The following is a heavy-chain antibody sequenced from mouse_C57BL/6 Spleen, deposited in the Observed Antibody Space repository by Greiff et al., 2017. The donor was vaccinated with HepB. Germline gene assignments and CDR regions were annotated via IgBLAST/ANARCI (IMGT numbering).Heavy chain of an antibody. Sequence: DVKLQESGPELVKPGASVKMSCKASGYTFTDYNMHWVKQSHGKSLEWIGYINPNNGGTSYNQKFKGKATLTVNKSSSTAYMELRSLTSEDSAVYYCARGICSPDYWGQGTTLTVSS. J-gene: IGHJ2*01. V-gene: IGHV1-22*01. CDR2: INPNNGGT. CDR1: GYTFTDYN. CDR3: ARGICSPDY.